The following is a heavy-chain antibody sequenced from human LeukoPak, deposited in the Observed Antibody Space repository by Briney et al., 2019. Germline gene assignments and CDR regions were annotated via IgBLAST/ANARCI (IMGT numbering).Heavy chain of an antibody. D-gene: IGHD3-10*01. CDR1: GYTFFNYG. CDR2: LSAYNGNT. V-gene: IGHV1-18*01. CDR3: ARARRRSGSYYRGFDD. J-gene: IGHJ4*02. Sequence: AAVTVSSKSSGYTFFNYGITGVRPAPGQGGEWMGWLSAYNGNTNYAQKFRGRGTHHTDTYTRTRYMELRCIRSDYTAVYYCARARRRSGSYYRGFDDWGQGTPVTVSS.